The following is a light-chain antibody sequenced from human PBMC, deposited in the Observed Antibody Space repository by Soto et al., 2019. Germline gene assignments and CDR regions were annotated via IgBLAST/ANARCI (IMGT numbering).Light chain of an antibody. J-gene: IGLJ1*01. Sequence: QSVLAQPPSVSAAPGQQVTISCSRSSSNIGNDYVSWYQQLPGTAPKLLIYDNNKRAAGIPDRFSGSESGTSATLGIVGLRSEDEAIYYCAAWDASLSACVFGNGTRSPS. CDR3: AAWDASLSACV. CDR2: DNN. V-gene: IGLV1-51*01. CDR1: SSNIGNDY.